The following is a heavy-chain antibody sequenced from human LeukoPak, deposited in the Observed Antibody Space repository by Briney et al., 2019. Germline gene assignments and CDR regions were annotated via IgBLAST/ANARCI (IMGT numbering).Heavy chain of an antibody. CDR3: ASSPTIFCVSGDCSLDY. CDR1: GGSISSSSYY. CDR2: IYYSGST. D-gene: IGHD2-21*02. Sequence: SETLSLTCTVSGGSISSSSYYWGWIRQPPGKGLEWIGSIYYSGSTYYNPSLKSRVTISVDTSKNQFSLKLSSVTAADTAVYYCASSPTIFCVSGDCSLDYGGREPWSPSPQ. V-gene: IGHV4-39*07. J-gene: IGHJ4*02.